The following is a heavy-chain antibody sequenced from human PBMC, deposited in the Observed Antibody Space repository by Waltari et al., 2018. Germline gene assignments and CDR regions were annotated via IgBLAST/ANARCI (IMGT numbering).Heavy chain of an antibody. CDR3: ARAGSGYDRGPSAFDI. CDR1: GGSISSYY. CDR2: IYTSGST. V-gene: IGHV4-4*07. J-gene: IGHJ3*02. Sequence: QVQLQESGPGLVKPSETLSLTCTVSGGSISSYYWSWIRQPAGKGLEWIGRIYTSGSTSYNPSLKSRVTMSVDTSKNQFSRKLSSVTAADTAVYYCARAGSGYDRGPSAFDIWGQGTMVTVSS. D-gene: IGHD5-12*01.